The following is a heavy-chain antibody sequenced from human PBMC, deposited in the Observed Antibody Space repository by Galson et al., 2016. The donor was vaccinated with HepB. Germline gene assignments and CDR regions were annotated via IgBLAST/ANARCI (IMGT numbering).Heavy chain of an antibody. D-gene: IGHD6-13*01. CDR3: ARVGSWYGPFDY. CDR2: IHHSGST. CDR1: GDSIGSSNW. J-gene: IGHJ4*02. Sequence: SETLSLTCGVSGDSIGSSNWWNWVRQPPGKGLEWIGEIHHSGSTTYDPSLKSRVTMSVDKSKNQFSLKLSSVTAADTAVYYCARVGSWYGPFDYWGQGILVTVSS. V-gene: IGHV4-4*02.